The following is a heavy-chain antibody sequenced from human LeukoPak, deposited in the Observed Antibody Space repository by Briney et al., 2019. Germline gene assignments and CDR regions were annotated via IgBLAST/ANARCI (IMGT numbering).Heavy chain of an antibody. D-gene: IGHD6-19*01. Sequence: GSLRLSCAASGFTFSTYSMNWVRPAPGKGLEWVSYISSSSSTIYYADSVKGRFTISRDDAKNSLYLQMNSLRDEDTAVYYCARAGSSGWLNGGYFDFWGQGTLVTVSS. CDR3: ARAGSSGWLNGGYFDF. CDR2: ISSSSSTI. J-gene: IGHJ4*02. CDR1: GFTFSTYS. V-gene: IGHV3-48*02.